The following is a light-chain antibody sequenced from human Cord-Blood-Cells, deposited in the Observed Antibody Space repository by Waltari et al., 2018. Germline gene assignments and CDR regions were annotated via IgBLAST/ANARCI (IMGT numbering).Light chain of an antibody. V-gene: IGKV1-39*01. J-gene: IGKJ1*01. CDR3: QQSSSTPWT. CDR2: AAS. Sequence: DIQMTQSPSSLSASVGDRVNITCRASQSISSYLNWYQQKPGKAPKLLIYAASSLQSGVPSRFSGSGSGTDFTLTISSLQPEDFATYYCQQSSSTPWTFGQGTKVEIK. CDR1: QSISSY.